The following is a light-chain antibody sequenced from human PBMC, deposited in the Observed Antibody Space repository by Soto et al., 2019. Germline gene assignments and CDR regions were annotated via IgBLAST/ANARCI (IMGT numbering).Light chain of an antibody. CDR1: TSDIANYKY. J-gene: IGLJ3*02. V-gene: IGLV2-14*01. CDR2: EVN. CDR3: SSYTGTPTRV. Sequence: QSALTQPASVSGSPGQSITISCTGTTSDIANYKYVSWYQQHAGKAPKLLIYEVNNRPSGVSARFSGSKSGNTASLTISGLQTEDEAHYYCSSYTGTPTRVFGGGTKLTVL.